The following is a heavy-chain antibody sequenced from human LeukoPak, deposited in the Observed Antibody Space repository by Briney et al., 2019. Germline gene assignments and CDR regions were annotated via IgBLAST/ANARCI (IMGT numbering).Heavy chain of an antibody. CDR1: GYTFTSYY. J-gene: IGHJ4*02. CDR2: INPSGGST. CDR3: ARSFGGDVVVTAPDY. D-gene: IGHD2-21*02. V-gene: IGHV1-46*01. Sequence: ASVKVSCKASGYTFTSYYMHWVRQAPGQGLEWMGIINPSGGSTSYAQKFQGRVTMTRDTSTSTVYMELSSLRSEDTAVYYCARSFGGDVVVTAPDYWGQGTLVTVSS.